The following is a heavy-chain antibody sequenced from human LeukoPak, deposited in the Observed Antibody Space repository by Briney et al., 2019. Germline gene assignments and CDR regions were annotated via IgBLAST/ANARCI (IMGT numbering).Heavy chain of an antibody. CDR2: ISAYNGNT. CDR3: ARDAQVTGTTPLDY. J-gene: IGHJ4*02. D-gene: IGHD1-20*01. V-gene: IGHV1-18*01. Sequence: GASVKVSCKASGYTFTSYAMNWVRQAPGQGLEWMGWISAYNGNTNYAQKLQGRVTMTTDTSTSTAYMELRSLRSDDTAVYYCARDAQVTGTTPLDYWGQGTLVTVSS. CDR1: GYTFTSYA.